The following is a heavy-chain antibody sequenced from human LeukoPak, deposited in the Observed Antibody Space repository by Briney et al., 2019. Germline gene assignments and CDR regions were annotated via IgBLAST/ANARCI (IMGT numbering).Heavy chain of an antibody. Sequence: ASVKVSCKASGYPFTNCYVHWVRLALGQGLEWLGWTHPVSGDTIYAQKFQGRVTMTRDTSISTAYMELTSLTSDDTAVYYCARMTHTLGATYSHFDYWGQGTLVTVSS. J-gene: IGHJ4*02. CDR2: THPVSGDT. V-gene: IGHV1-2*02. D-gene: IGHD3-16*01. CDR1: GYPFTNCY. CDR3: ARMTHTLGATYSHFDY.